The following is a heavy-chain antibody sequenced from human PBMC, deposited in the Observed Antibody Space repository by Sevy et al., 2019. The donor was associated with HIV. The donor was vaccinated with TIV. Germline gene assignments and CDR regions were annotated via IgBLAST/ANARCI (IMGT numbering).Heavy chain of an antibody. CDR2: ISSSGSTI. V-gene: IGHV3-11*01. J-gene: IGHJ4*02. CDR1: GFTFSDYY. D-gene: IGHD6-13*01. CDR3: ARDHTDLKLVLDY. Sequence: GGSLRLSCAASGFTFSDYYMSWIRQAPGKGLEWVSYISSSGSTIYYADSVKGRFTISRDNAKNSQYLQMNSLRAEDTAVYYCARDHTDLKLVLDYWGQGTLVTVSS.